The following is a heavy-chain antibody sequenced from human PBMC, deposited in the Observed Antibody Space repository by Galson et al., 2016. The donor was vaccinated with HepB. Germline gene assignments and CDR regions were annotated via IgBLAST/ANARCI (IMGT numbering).Heavy chain of an antibody. V-gene: IGHV3-74*01. Sequence: SLXXXCAASGXXFSXXXMHXXXQVXXKGLXXVSXXTDDGNTAYADSVKGRFTISSDHATSTLSLHMNSLRAEDTXVYYCGSVALGWGQGXXVT. CDR3: GSVALG. D-gene: IGHD7-27*01. CDR2: XTDDGNT. J-gene: IGHJ4*02. CDR1: GXXFSXXX.